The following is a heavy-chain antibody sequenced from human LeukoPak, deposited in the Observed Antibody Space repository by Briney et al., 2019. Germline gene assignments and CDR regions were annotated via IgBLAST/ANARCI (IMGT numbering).Heavy chain of an antibody. CDR2: ISHTGTTI. D-gene: IGHD3-3*01. CDR3: ARVYTIVGVVYNYFDY. Sequence: GGSLRLSCAASGFTFSDHYMTWIRQGPGKGLEWVSYISHTGTTIYYADSVKGRFTLSRDNARNSLYLQMNSLRAEDTAVYYCARVYTIVGVVYNYFDYWGQGTLVTVSS. V-gene: IGHV3-11*04. CDR1: GFTFSDHY. J-gene: IGHJ4*02.